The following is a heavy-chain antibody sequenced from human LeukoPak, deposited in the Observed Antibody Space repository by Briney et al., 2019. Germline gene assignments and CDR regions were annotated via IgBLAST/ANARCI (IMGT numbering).Heavy chain of an antibody. Sequence: GGSLRLSCAASGFTVSSNYMSWVRQAPGKGLEWVSVIYSGGSTYYADSAKGRFTISRDNSKNTLYLQMNSLRAEDTAVYYCAREDGYYDSSGYTGGAFDIWGQGTMVTVSS. CDR2: IYSGGST. CDR3: AREDGYYDSSGYTGGAFDI. J-gene: IGHJ3*02. D-gene: IGHD3-22*01. V-gene: IGHV3-53*01. CDR1: GFTVSSNY.